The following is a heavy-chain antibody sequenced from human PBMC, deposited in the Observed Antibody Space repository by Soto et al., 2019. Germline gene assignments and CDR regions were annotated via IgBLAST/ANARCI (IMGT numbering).Heavy chain of an antibody. J-gene: IGHJ5*02. CDR1: GGTFSSYT. V-gene: IGHV1-69*08. CDR2: IIPILGIA. CDR3: ARDKGRQQLVQGNWFDP. D-gene: IGHD6-13*01. Sequence: QVQLVQSGAEVKKPGSSVKVSCKASGGTFSSYTISWVRQAPGQGLEWMGRIIPILGIANYAQKFQGRVTITADKSTSTAYMELSSLRSEDTAVYYCARDKGRQQLVQGNWFDPWGQGTLVTVSS.